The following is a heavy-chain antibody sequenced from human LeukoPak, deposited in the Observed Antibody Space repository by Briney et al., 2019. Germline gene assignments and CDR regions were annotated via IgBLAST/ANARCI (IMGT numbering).Heavy chain of an antibody. CDR3: ARELYDTLTGYYNGLDY. J-gene: IGHJ4*02. Sequence: ASVKVSCKASGYTFTGYYMHWVRPAPLQGLEWMGWIKPNSGGTNYAQKFQGRVTMTRDTSISTAYMELSRLRSDDTAVYYCARELYDTLTGYYNGLDYWGQGTLVTVSS. D-gene: IGHD3-9*01. V-gene: IGHV1-2*02. CDR2: IKPNSGGT. CDR1: GYTFTGYY.